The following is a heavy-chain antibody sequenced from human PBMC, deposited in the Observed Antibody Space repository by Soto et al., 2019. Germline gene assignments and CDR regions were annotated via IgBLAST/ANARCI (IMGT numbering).Heavy chain of an antibody. CDR1: GGSISSGDYY. D-gene: IGHD6-13*01. CDR2: IYYSGST. CDR3: ARCQPLAGPLNWFDP. V-gene: IGHV4-30-4*01. J-gene: IGHJ5*02. Sequence: QVQLQESGPGLVKPSQTLSLTCTVSGGSISSGDYYWSWIRQPPGKGLEWIGYIYYSGSTYYNPSLKGRVTISVDTSKNQFSLKLSSVTAADTAVYYCARCQPLAGPLNWFDPWGQGTLVTVSS.